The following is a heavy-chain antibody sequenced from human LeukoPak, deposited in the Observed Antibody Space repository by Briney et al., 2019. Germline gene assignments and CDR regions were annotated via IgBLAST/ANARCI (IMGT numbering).Heavy chain of an antibody. J-gene: IGHJ6*02. Sequence: GGSLRLSCAASGFTFSTYAMHWVRQAPGRGLEWVTVILYDGSNQYYADSVKGRFTISRDNSKNTLYLQMNTLRAEDTAVYYCARLSYYCASGSCSSVDVWGQGTTVTVSS. CDR2: ILYDGSNQ. D-gene: IGHD3-10*01. CDR1: GFTFSTYA. V-gene: IGHV3-30*14. CDR3: ARLSYYCASGSCSSVDV.